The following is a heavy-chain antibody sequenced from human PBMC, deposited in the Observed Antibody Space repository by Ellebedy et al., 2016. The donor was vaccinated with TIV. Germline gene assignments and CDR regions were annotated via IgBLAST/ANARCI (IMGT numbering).Heavy chain of an antibody. J-gene: IGHJ6*01. CDR3: ARTVQLAHYMTV. CDR1: GGSLNDYE. Sequence: MPSETLSLTCTVSGGSLNDYEWSWIRQSARKGLEWLGTIHPAGPTTYNPSLGSRVTMSVATSKNQFSLNVKSVTAADTAVYYCARTVQLAHYMTVWGKGTTVTVPS. V-gene: IGHV4-4*07. D-gene: IGHD1-1*01. CDR2: IHPAGPT.